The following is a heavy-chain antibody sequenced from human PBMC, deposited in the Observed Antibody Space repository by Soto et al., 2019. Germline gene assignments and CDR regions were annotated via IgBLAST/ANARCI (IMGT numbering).Heavy chain of an antibody. CDR2: IIPIFGTA. CDR1: GGTFSSYA. V-gene: IGHV1-69*01. J-gene: IGHJ6*02. CDR3: ARERVTIFGVVIMSSGMDV. Sequence: QVQLVQSGAEVKKPGSSVKVSCKASGGTFSSYAISWVRQAPGQGLEWMGGIIPIFGTANYAQKFQGRVTIPADESTSTAYMELSSLRSEDTAVYYCARERVTIFGVVIMSSGMDVWGQGTTVTVSS. D-gene: IGHD3-3*01.